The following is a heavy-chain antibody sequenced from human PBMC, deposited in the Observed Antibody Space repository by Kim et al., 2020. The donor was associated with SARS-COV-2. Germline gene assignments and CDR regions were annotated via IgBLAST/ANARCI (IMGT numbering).Heavy chain of an antibody. Sequence: GGSLRLSCAASGFTVSSNYMSWVRQAPGKGLEWVSVIYSGGSTYYADSVKGRFTISRDNSKNTLYLQMNSLRAEDTAVYYCARGWGIAAAGSFYYFDYWGQGTLVTVSS. CDR3: ARGWGIAAAGSFYYFDY. CDR2: IYSGGST. V-gene: IGHV3-53*01. J-gene: IGHJ4*02. D-gene: IGHD6-13*01. CDR1: GFTVSSNY.